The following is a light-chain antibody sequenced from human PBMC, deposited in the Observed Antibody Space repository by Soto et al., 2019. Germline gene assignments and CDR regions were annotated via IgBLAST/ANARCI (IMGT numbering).Light chain of an antibody. CDR1: RSNIGDNS. V-gene: IGLV1-44*01. CDR2: SKY. J-gene: IGLJ3*02. Sequence: QSVLTQPPSASGTTGQRVTISCSGSRSNIGDNSVNGYQQLPGAAPKLLIHSKYRRPSAVPDRFSCTQSGTSASLVISDLHSEDEGDYYCACWDYNVRGRVFGGGTKGTVL. CDR3: ACWDYNVRGRV.